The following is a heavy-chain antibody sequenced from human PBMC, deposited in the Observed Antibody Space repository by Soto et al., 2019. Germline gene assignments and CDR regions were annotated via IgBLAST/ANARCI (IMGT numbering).Heavy chain of an antibody. J-gene: IGHJ1*01. CDR2: ISGSGYTSDAGPTI. V-gene: IGHV3-48*03. CDR3: ARVSQSFIEYFQH. Sequence: EVQLVEFGGGSVQPGGSLRLSCAASGFTFSSYEMIWVRQAPGKGLEWVSYISGSGYTSDAGPTIHYADSVKGRFTISRDNAKNSLYLQMTSLRVEDTAVYYCARVSQSFIEYFQHWGQGTLVTVSS. CDR1: GFTFSSYE. D-gene: IGHD3-16*02.